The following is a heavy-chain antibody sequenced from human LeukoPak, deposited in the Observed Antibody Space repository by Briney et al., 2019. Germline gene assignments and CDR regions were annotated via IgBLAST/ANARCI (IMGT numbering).Heavy chain of an antibody. Sequence: EGSLRLSCAASGFTLTRYWMSWVRQAPGKGPEWVANINEDGSEKYYLDSVRGRFTFSRVNARNSLYLQMNSLRVEDAAVYFCARVGAAGFDYWGQGALVTVSS. CDR2: INEDGSEK. D-gene: IGHD6-13*01. J-gene: IGHJ4*02. CDR1: GFTLTRYW. CDR3: ARVGAAGFDY. V-gene: IGHV3-7*03.